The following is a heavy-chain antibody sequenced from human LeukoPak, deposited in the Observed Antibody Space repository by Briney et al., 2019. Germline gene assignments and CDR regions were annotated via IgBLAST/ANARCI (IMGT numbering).Heavy chain of an antibody. CDR3: ARVVGATDYYYYYMDV. V-gene: IGHV4-39*01. CDR1: GGSISSSSYY. J-gene: IGHJ6*03. Sequence: SETLSLTCTVSGGSISSSSYYWGWIRQPPGKGLEWIGSIYYSGSTYYNPSLKSRVTISVDTSKNQFSLKLSSVTAADTAVYYYARVVGATDYYYYYMDVWGKGTTVTVSS. D-gene: IGHD1-26*01. CDR2: IYYSGST.